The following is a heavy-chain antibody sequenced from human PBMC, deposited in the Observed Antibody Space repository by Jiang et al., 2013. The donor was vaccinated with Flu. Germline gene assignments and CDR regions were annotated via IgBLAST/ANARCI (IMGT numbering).Heavy chain of an antibody. V-gene: IGHV3-48*02. Sequence: VQLLESGGGLVQPGGSLRLSCAASGFTFSSYRMNWVRQAPGKGLEWVSSISRSSSSIYYADSVKGRFTISRDNAKNSLYLQMNSLRDEDTAVYYCAREGVVVVAATSYYYYYGMDVWGQGTTVTVSS. CDR1: GFTFSSYR. D-gene: IGHD2-15*01. J-gene: IGHJ6*02. CDR3: AREGVVVVAATSYYYYYGMDV. CDR2: ISRSSSSI.